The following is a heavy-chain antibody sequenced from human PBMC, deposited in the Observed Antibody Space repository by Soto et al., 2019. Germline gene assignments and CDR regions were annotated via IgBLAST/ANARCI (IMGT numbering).Heavy chain of an antibody. CDR1: GYNFTSYG. V-gene: IGHV1-18*01. D-gene: IGHD3-9*01. Sequence: QVQLVQSGAEVKKPGGSVKVSCKGSGYNFTSYGISWVRQAPGQGLEWMGWISAYNGYTNFAQKLQGRVTMTTDTSTSTGYMELRSLRSDDTAIYFCARDERYYDVLTGYVHEYDFDYWGQGTLVTVSS. CDR2: ISAYNGYT. J-gene: IGHJ4*02. CDR3: ARDERYYDVLTGYVHEYDFDY.